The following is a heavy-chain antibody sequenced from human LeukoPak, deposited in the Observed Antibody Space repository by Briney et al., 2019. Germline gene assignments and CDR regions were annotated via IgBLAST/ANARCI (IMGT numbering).Heavy chain of an antibody. CDR1: GFTFSTHG. J-gene: IGHJ4*02. Sequence: GGSLRLSCAASGFTFSTHGMHWVRQAPGKGLEWVAFIRFDGSNQYYIDSVKGRFTISRDNSKNILYLQMNSLRPEDTAVYYCAKFTDYYGSGSRNPIDYWGQGTLVTVSS. CDR2: IRFDGSNQ. D-gene: IGHD3-10*01. CDR3: AKFTDYYGSGSRNPIDY. V-gene: IGHV3-30*02.